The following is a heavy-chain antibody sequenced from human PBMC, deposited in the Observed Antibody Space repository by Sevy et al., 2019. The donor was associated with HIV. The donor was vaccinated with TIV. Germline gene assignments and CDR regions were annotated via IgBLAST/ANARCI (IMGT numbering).Heavy chain of an antibody. Sequence: ASVKVSCKASGYSFTSYGISWVRQAPGQGLEWMGLISGYNGKTNYEQKLQGRVTMTTDTSTSTAYMELRSLISDDTAVYYCARDNWNYGDSYGMDVWGQGTTVTVSS. J-gene: IGHJ6*02. CDR2: ISGYNGKT. D-gene: IGHD1-7*01. CDR3: ARDNWNYGDSYGMDV. CDR1: GYSFTSYG. V-gene: IGHV1-18*01.